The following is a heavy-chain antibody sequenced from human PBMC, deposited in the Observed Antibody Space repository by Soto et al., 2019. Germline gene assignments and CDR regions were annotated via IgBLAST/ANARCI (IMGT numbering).Heavy chain of an antibody. J-gene: IGHJ4*02. CDR3: ARVNTTLVDHFDC. CDR1: GFSVSATS. CDR2: MHRGGTT. D-gene: IGHD5-18*01. V-gene: IGHV3-53*01. Sequence: GGSLRLSCVVSGFSVSATSIFWVRQATGKGLEWVSLMHRGGTTDNADSVKGRFTTSRDKSKNTLYLHMNGLRVEDTAVYYCARVNTTLVDHFDCWGQGTLVTVS.